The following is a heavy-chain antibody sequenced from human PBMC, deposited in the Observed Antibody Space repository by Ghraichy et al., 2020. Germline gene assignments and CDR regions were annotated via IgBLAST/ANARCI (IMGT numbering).Heavy chain of an antibody. J-gene: IGHJ4*02. V-gene: IGHV3-23*01. Sequence: GESLNISCAASGFTFSSYAMSWVRQAPGKGLEWVSAISGSGGSTYYADSVKGRFTISRDNSKNTLYLQMNSLRAEDTAVYYCAFLGIPTYYFDYWGQGTLVTVSS. D-gene: IGHD7-27*01. CDR2: ISGSGGST. CDR3: AFLGIPTYYFDY. CDR1: GFTFSSYA.